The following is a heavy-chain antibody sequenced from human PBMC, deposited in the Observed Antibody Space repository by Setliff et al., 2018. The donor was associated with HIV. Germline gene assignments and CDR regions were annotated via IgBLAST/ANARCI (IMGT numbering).Heavy chain of an antibody. CDR2: IYHSGST. CDR3: ARSPEASGWYAYYYYYMDV. Sequence: PSETLSLTCAVSGYSVNSDYNWGWIRQPPGKGLESPGRGLEWIGHIYHSGSTYYNPSLRSRVTMSIDTSKNQFSLKLSSVTAADTAVYYCARSPEASGWYAYYYYYMDVWGKGTTVTVSS. V-gene: IGHV4-38-2*01. CDR1: GYSVNSDYN. J-gene: IGHJ6*03. D-gene: IGHD6-19*01.